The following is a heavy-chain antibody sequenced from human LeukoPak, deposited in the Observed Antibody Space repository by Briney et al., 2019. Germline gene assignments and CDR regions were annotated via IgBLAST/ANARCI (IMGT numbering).Heavy chain of an antibody. CDR3: AKSAYYDASGYYREYYFDY. CDR1: GFSFSNYA. J-gene: IGHJ4*02. D-gene: IGHD3-22*01. CDR2: ISGSGGST. Sequence: GGSLRLSCVSSGFSFSNYAMSWVRQAPGKGLEWVSSISGSGGSTHYADSVKGRFTISREKTKNTLYLQMNSLRAEDTAVYYCAKSAYYDASGYYREYYFDYWGQGTLVTVSS. V-gene: IGHV3-23*01.